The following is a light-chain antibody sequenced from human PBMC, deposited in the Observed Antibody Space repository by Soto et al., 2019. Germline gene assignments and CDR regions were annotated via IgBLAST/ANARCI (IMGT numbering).Light chain of an antibody. J-gene: IGLJ2*01. V-gene: IGLV2-23*02. CDR3: CADAGSSTQV. Sequence: QSALTQPASVSGSPGQSITISCTGTSSDVGSYNLVSWYQQHPGKAPKLMIYELSKRPLGVSNRFSGFKSGNTASLTISGLQAEDEADYYCCADAGSSTQVFGGGTQLTVL. CDR1: SSDVGSYNL. CDR2: ELS.